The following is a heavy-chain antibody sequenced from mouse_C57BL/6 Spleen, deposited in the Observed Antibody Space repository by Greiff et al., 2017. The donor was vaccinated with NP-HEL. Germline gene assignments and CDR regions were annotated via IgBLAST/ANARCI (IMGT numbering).Heavy chain of an antibody. CDR1: GYTFTDYE. V-gene: IGHV1-15*01. Sequence: QVQLQQSGAELVRPGASVTLSCKASGYTFTDYEMHWVKQTPVHGLEWIGAIDPETGGTAYNQKFKGKAILTADKSSSTSYMELRSLTSEDSAVYYCTNGFYYGSSPWYFDVWGTVTTVTVSS. CDR3: TNGFYYGSSPWYFDV. J-gene: IGHJ1*03. CDR2: IDPETGGT. D-gene: IGHD1-1*01.